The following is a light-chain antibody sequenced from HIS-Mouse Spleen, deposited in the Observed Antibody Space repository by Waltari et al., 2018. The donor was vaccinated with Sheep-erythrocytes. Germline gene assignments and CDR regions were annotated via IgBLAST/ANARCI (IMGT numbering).Light chain of an antibody. CDR2: EGS. CDR3: CSYAGSSTPWV. J-gene: IGLJ3*02. Sequence: QSALTQPASVSGSPGQSITISCTGTSSDVGSYNLVSWYQQHPGKPPKPMIYEGSKRPSGVSNRFSGSKSGNTASLTISGLQDEDEADYYCCSYAGSSTPWVFGGGTKLTVL. CDR1: SSDVGSYNL. V-gene: IGLV2-23*01.